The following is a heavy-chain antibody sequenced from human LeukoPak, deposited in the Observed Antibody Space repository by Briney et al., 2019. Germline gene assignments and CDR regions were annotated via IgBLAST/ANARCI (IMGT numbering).Heavy chain of an antibody. CDR1: GFTFEDYG. D-gene: IGHD1-26*01. J-gene: IGHJ4*02. V-gene: IGHV3-20*04. CDR3: ARRSVAGATTGYYYDS. CDR2: INWNGDNP. Sequence: GGSLRLSCEASGFTFEDYGMTWVRQRPGKGLEYVCEINWNGDNPVYENSLRGRFTISRDNAKNSVYLQMSSLRVDDTAFYYCARRSVAGATTGYYYDSWGQGTLVTASS.